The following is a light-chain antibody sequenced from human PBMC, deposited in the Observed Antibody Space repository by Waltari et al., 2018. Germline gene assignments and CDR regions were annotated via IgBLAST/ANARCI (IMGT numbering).Light chain of an antibody. CDR3: QQYNNWVTWT. Sequence: EIVMTQSPATLSVSPGERATLSCRASHSVSSNLAWYQQKPGQAPRLLIYGASTRATGIPARFSGNGYGTEFTLTISSLQSEDFAVYYCQQYNNWVTWTFGQGTKVEIK. CDR1: HSVSSN. CDR2: GAS. J-gene: IGKJ1*01. V-gene: IGKV3-15*01.